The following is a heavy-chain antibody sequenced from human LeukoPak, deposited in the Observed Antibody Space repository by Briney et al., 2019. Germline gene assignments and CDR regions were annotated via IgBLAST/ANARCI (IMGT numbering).Heavy chain of an antibody. D-gene: IGHD4-17*01. J-gene: IGHJ6*04. Sequence: GGSLRLSCAASGFTFSSDWMHWVRQAPGEGLVWVSRIANDASSTSYADSVKGRFTISRDNAKNTLYLEMSSLRAEDTAVYYCVRDSSVTRMDVWGKGTTVTVSS. CDR3: VRDSSVTRMDV. V-gene: IGHV3-74*01. CDR1: GFTFSSDW. CDR2: IANDASST.